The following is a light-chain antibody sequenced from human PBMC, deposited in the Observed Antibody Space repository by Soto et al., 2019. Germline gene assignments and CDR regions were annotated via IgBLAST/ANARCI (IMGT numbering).Light chain of an antibody. CDR3: QQYNSYPWT. J-gene: IGKJ1*01. V-gene: IGKV1-5*01. CDR1: QSISSW. Sequence: DIQMTQSPSTLSASVGDRVTITCRASQSISSWLAWYQQKPGKAPKLLIYDASSLESGVPSRFSGSGSGTEFTLTISSLQPDDFATYYCQQYNSYPWTFGQGPEVEIK. CDR2: DAS.